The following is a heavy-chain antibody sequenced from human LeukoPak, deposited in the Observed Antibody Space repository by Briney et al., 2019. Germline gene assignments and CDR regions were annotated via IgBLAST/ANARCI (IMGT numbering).Heavy chain of an antibody. CDR2: MYYGGST. D-gene: IGHD6-13*01. J-gene: IGHJ4*02. CDR1: GGSLSNYY. V-gene: IGHV4-59*08. Sequence: SETLSLTCSVSGGSLSNYYWNWIRQPPGKGLEWIGSMYYGGSTNYNPSLKSRVTILVDTSENQFSLKVSSVTAADTAVYYCARHRGSSWYESFDYWGQGILVTVSS. CDR3: ARHRGSSWYESFDY.